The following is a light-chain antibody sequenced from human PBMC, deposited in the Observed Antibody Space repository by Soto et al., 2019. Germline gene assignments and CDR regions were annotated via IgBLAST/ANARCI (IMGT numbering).Light chain of an antibody. CDR2: KAS. CDR3: QQYNSYPWT. J-gene: IGKJ1*01. V-gene: IGKV1-5*03. CDR1: QSISSR. Sequence: DIQMTQSPSTLSASVGDRVTITCRASQSISSRLAWYQQKPGKAPKLLIYKASILESGVPSRFSGRGSGTEFTLTISSLQPDDFATYYCQQYNSYPWTFGQGTKVEIK.